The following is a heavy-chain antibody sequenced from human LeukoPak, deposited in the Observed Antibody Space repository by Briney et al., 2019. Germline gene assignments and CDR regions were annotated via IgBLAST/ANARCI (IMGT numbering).Heavy chain of an antibody. Sequence: PGGSLRLSCAASGFTFSNYGLSWVRQAPGKGLEWVSAISGGGSATYYADSVKGRFTISRDNSKNTLFLQMNTLGADDTAVYYCAGGAGVYYYGMDVWGQGTSVTVSS. CDR2: ISGGGSAT. CDR1: GFTFSNYG. J-gene: IGHJ6*02. CDR3: AGGAGVYYYGMDV. V-gene: IGHV3-23*01.